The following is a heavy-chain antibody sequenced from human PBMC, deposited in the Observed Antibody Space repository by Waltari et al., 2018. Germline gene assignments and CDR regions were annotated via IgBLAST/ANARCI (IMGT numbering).Heavy chain of an antibody. CDR1: GYSISSGYY. CDR3: ARDGHYYDSSGYYRLAFDI. V-gene: IGHV4-38-2*02. Sequence: QVQLQESGPGLVKPSETLSLTCAVSGYSISSGYYWGWIRQPPGKGLEWIGSIYHSGSTYYNPSLKSRVTISVDTSKNQFSLKLSSVTAADTAVYYCARDGHYYDSSGYYRLAFDIWGQGTMVTVSS. D-gene: IGHD3-22*01. CDR2: IYHSGST. J-gene: IGHJ3*02.